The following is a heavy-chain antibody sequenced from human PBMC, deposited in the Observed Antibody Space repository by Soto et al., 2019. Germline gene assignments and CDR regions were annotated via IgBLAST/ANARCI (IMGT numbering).Heavy chain of an antibody. J-gene: IGHJ4*02. CDR2: ISSDGSDK. Sequence: QVQLVESGGGMVQPGRSLRLSCAASGFSFSNCGMHWVRQAPGKRLEWVAAISSDGSDKYYSESVKGRFTISRDNSKNTLFLQMNSLRVEDTAVYYCVKGSEVARQELDYWGQGTQVSVSS. CDR1: GFSFSNCG. CDR3: VKGSEVARQELDY. V-gene: IGHV3-30*18. D-gene: IGHD2-15*01.